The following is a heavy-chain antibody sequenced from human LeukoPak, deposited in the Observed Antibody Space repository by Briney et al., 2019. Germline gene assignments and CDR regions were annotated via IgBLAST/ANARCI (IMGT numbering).Heavy chain of an antibody. Sequence: ERSLRLSCAASGFIFSSHGMHWVRQAPGKGLEWVAAIRYDGTSTSHADSVKDRFTISRDNSKNTLYLQMNSLRAEDSAMYYCARYSGDDVSGFWDYWGQGTLVTVSS. CDR1: GFIFSSHG. CDR3: ARYSGDDVSGFWDY. D-gene: IGHD3-22*01. CDR2: IRYDGTST. J-gene: IGHJ4*02. V-gene: IGHV3-33*01.